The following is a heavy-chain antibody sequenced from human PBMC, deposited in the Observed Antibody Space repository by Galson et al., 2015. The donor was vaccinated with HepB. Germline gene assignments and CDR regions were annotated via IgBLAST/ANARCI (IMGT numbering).Heavy chain of an antibody. CDR3: TTARGLYYYDSSGGELGDY. CDR1: GFTFGDYA. Sequence: SLRLSCAASGFTFGDYAMSWVRQAPGKGLEWVGFIRSKAYGGTTEYAASVKGRFTISRDDSKSIAYLQMNSLKTEDTAVYYCTTARGLYYYDSSGGELGDYWGQGTLVTVSS. CDR2: IRSKAYGGTT. J-gene: IGHJ4*02. D-gene: IGHD3-22*01. V-gene: IGHV3-49*04.